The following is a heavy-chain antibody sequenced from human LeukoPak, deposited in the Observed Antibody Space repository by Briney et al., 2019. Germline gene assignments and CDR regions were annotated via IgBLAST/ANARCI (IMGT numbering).Heavy chain of an antibody. D-gene: IGHD1-26*01. CDR1: GYNLTDVS. J-gene: IGHJ3*01. CDR3: TTTIGVWVLRDAFHF. Sequence: ASVEVSCTVSGYNLTDVSLHWVRQAPGGGFEWLGGFDPEQGDTAYSQKLQGRFTMTEDRSSDTAYMELRSLRFEDTAVYYCTTTIGVWVLRDAFHFWGRGTMVSVSS. V-gene: IGHV1-24*01. CDR2: FDPEQGDT.